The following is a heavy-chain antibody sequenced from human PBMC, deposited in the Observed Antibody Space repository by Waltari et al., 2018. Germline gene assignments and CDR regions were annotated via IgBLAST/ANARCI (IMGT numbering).Heavy chain of an antibody. CDR1: GYSISSGSY. D-gene: IGHD3-10*01. CDR3: ARTPRGAFDAFDI. Sequence: QVQLQESGPGLVKPSETLSLTCAVSGYSISSGSYWCWIRQPPGKGLEWIGSIYHSGRTYYNPSLKSRVTISVDTSKNQFSLKLSSVTAADTAVYYCARTPRGAFDAFDIWGQGTMVTVSS. CDR2: IYHSGRT. J-gene: IGHJ3*02. V-gene: IGHV4-38-2*01.